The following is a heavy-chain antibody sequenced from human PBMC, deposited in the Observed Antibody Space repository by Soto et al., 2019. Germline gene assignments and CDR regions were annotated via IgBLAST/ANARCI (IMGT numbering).Heavy chain of an antibody. CDR3: AKDLTSSWSSFDY. J-gene: IGHJ4*02. CDR2: ISGSGGST. CDR1: GFTFSSYA. V-gene: IGHV3-23*01. Sequence: EVQLLESGGGLVQPGGSLRLSCAASGFTFSSYAMSWVRQAPGKGLEWVSAISGSGGSTYYADSVKGQFTISRDNSKNTLYLQMNSLRAEDTAVYYCAKDLTSSWSSFDYWGQGTLVTVSS. D-gene: IGHD6-13*01.